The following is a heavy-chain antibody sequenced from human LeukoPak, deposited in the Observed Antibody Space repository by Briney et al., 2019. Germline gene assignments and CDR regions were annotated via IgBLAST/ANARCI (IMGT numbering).Heavy chain of an antibody. CDR2: IIPILDIA. J-gene: IGHJ6*02. CDR3: ATARRFHYYGGMDI. CDR1: GRTFSSYA. Sequence: GASVKVSCKASGRTFSSYAISWVRQAPGQGLEWMGRIIPILDIANYAQKFQGRVTITANKTTSTAYMELSSLRTEDTAVYYCATARRFHYYGGMDIWGQGTTVTVSS. V-gene: IGHV1-69*04.